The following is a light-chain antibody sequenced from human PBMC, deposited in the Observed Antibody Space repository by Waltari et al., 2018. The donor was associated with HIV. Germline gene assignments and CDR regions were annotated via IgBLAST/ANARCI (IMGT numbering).Light chain of an antibody. CDR1: PSVLYNSNNKNY. CDR3: QQYYAIPYT. V-gene: IGKV4-1*01. Sequence: DIVMTQSPDSLTVSLGERATINCKSSPSVLYNSNNKNYLTWYQQKPGQPPKLLIYWASTRESGVPDRFSGSGSGTDFTLTISSLQAEDVAVYYCQQYYAIPYTFGQGTKLEIK. CDR2: WAS. J-gene: IGKJ2*01.